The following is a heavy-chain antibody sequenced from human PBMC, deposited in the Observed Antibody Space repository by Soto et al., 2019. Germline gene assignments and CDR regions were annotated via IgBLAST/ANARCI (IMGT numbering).Heavy chain of an antibody. CDR3: ARGHDYGDYVDYWYFDL. CDR1: GGSISSGTFS. Sequence: SETLSLTCAVSGGSISSGTFSWTWIRQPPGKGLEFIGSIYYTGGTYYNPSLKSRVTISVDTSKNQFSLKLSSVTAADTAVYYCARGHDYGDYVDYWYFDLWGRGTLVTVSS. D-gene: IGHD4-17*01. CDR2: IYYTGGT. J-gene: IGHJ2*01. V-gene: IGHV4-30-2*05.